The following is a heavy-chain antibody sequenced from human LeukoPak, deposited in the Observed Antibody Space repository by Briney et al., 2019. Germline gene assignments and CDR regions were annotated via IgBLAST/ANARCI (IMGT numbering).Heavy chain of an antibody. V-gene: IGHV4-39*01. D-gene: IGHD5-18*01. Sequence: NPSETLSLTCTVSGGSISSSSYYWGWIRQPPGKGLECIGSIYYSGSTYYNPSLKSRVTISVDTSKNQFSLKLSSVTAADTAVYYCARHRGYSYGSFDPWGQGTLVTVSS. CDR1: GGSISSSSYY. CDR2: IYYSGST. J-gene: IGHJ5*02. CDR3: ARHRGYSYGSFDP.